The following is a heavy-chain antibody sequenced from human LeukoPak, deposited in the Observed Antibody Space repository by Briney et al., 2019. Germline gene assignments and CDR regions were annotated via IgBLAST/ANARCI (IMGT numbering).Heavy chain of an antibody. CDR3: ARGYYDILTGYDEYFQH. CDR1: GGSISSYY. Sequence: SETLSLTCTVSGGSISSYYWSWIRQPPGKGLEWIGYIYYSGSTNYNPSLKSRVTISVDTSKNQFSLKLISVTAADTAVYYCARGYYDILTGYDEYFQHWGQGTLVTVSS. CDR2: IYYSGST. J-gene: IGHJ1*01. D-gene: IGHD3-9*01. V-gene: IGHV4-59*12.